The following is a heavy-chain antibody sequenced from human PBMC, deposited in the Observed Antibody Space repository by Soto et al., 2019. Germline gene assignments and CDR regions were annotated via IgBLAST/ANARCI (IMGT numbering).Heavy chain of an antibody. J-gene: IGHJ6*02. CDR2: TYTDATT. Sequence: GGSLRLSCAASGFTVGSHYMSWVRQAPGKGLEWVSTTYTDATTSYADAVKGRFTISRDNSKNTLFLQMVSLTAEDTAVYYCARAPGTYYYSMDVWGQGTTVTVS. CDR3: ARAPGTYYYSMDV. D-gene: IGHD3-10*01. CDR1: GFTVGSHY. V-gene: IGHV3-53*01.